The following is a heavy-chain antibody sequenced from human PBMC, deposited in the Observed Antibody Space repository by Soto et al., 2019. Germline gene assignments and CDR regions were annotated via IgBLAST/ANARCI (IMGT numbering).Heavy chain of an antibody. CDR3: ARDIKLLYAFDI. D-gene: IGHD1-26*01. V-gene: IGHV3-21*01. CDR2: ISSSSSYI. J-gene: IGHJ3*02. Sequence: NPGGSLRLSCAASGFTFSTYSMNWVRQAPGKGLEWVSSISSSSSYIYYADSVKGRFTISRDNAKNSLYLQMDSLRAEDTAVYYCARDIKLLYAFDIWGQGTMVTVSS. CDR1: GFTFSTYS.